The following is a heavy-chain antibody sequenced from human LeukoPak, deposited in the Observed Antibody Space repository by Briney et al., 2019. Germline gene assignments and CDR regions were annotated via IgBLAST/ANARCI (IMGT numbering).Heavy chain of an antibody. CDR2: ISGSGGST. CDR3: ARDTVTDVYYYYYYGMDV. Sequence: GGSLRLSCAASGFTFSSYAMSWVRQAPGKGLEWVSAISGSGGSTYYADSVKGRFTISRDNSKNTLCLQMNSLRAEDTAVYYCARDTVTDVYYYYYYGMDVWGQGTTVTVSS. D-gene: IGHD4-17*01. V-gene: IGHV3-23*01. CDR1: GFTFSSYA. J-gene: IGHJ6*02.